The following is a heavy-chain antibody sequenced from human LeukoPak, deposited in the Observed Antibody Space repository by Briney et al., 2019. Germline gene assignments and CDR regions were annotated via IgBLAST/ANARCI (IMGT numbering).Heavy chain of an antibody. D-gene: IGHD2-2*01. J-gene: IGHJ6*03. CDR2: ISSSSSYI. CDR1: GFTFSSYS. Sequence: GGSLRLSCAASGFTFSSYSMNWVRQAPGKGLEWVSSISSSSSYIYYADSVKGRFTISRDNAKNSLYLQMNSLRAEDTAVYYCARARQIVVVPAAIPNYMDVWGKGTTVTVSS. CDR3: ARARQIVVVPAAIPNYMDV. V-gene: IGHV3-21*01.